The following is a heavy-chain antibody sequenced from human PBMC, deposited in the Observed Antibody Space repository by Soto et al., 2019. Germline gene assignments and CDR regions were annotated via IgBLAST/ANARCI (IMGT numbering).Heavy chain of an antibody. D-gene: IGHD5-18*01. J-gene: IGHJ4*02. CDR3: ARHGYICGGGSFDY. CDR2: IYSGGST. CDR1: GVTVSSNY. V-gene: IGHV3-66*04. Sequence: EVQLVESGGGLVQPGGSLRLSCAASGVTVSSNYMSWVRQAPGKGLEWVSVIYSGGSTYYADSVKGRFTISRDNSKSTLYLQMNSLRAEDTAVYYCARHGYICGGGSFDYWGPGTLFTVSS.